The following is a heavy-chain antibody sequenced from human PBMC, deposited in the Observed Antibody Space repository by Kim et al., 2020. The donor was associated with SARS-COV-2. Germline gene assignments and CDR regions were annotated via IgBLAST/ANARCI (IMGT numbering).Heavy chain of an antibody. J-gene: IGHJ4*02. V-gene: IGHV3-30*07. D-gene: IGHD3-22*01. CDR3: ARGPDYYDSSGYLDY. Sequence: DPGKGRFTISRDNSKNTLYLQMNSLRAEDTAVYYCARGPDYYDSSGYLDYWGQGTLVTVSS.